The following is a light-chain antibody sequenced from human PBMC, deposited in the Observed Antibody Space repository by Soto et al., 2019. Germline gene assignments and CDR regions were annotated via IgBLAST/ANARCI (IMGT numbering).Light chain of an antibody. CDR1: QSVSSSY. CDR3: QQYYNSPLT. J-gene: IGKJ4*01. Sequence: DMVLTQSPGTLSLSPGERAALSCSASQSVSSSYLAWYQQKRGQAPRLLIYGASTMATGIPDRFSGRDSGTAFNLTISSLEPEDFAVYYYQQYYNSPLTFGGGTKVEIK. CDR2: GAS. V-gene: IGKV3-20*01.